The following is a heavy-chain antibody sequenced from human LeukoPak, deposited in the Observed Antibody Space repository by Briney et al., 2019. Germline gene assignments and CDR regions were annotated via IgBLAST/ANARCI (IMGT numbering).Heavy chain of an antibody. D-gene: IGHD3-22*01. CDR3: AREENYYDGSGYLSETYFDY. Sequence: GSSVKVSCKASGGTFSIYAFSWVRQAPGQGLEWMGRILHMAKYAEKFQGRVTITADKSTSTAYMELGSLRSDDTAVYFCAREENYYDGSGYLSETYFDYWGQGTLVTVSS. CDR1: GGTFSIYA. V-gene: IGHV1-69*04. CDR2: ILHMA. J-gene: IGHJ4*02.